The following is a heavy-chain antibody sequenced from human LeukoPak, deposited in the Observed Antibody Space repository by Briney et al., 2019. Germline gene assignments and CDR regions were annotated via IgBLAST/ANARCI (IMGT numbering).Heavy chain of an antibody. Sequence: GASVKVSCKASGYTFTSHAMNWVRQAPGQGLEWMGWINTNTGNLTYAQGFTGRFVFSLDTSVSTAYLQISSLKAEDTAVYYCASEKWDYYDSSGYYPFDYWGQGTLVTVSS. CDR1: GYTFTSHA. J-gene: IGHJ4*02. CDR3: ASEKWDYYDSSGYYPFDY. CDR2: INTNTGNL. V-gene: IGHV7-4-1*02. D-gene: IGHD3-22*01.